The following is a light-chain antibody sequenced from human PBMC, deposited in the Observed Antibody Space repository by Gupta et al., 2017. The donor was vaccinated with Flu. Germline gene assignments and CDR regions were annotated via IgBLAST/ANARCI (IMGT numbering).Light chain of an antibody. J-gene: IGLJ2*01. CDR3: QSSETSASVI. CDR1: SGSIASNY. Sequence: NFMLTQPHSVSESPGKTVTISCPRSSGSIASNYVQWYQQRPGRSPTTVIYEDNQRPSGVPVRFSGSIDSSSNSASLTISGLETEDEADYYCQSSETSASVIFGGGTKLTVL. CDR2: EDN. V-gene: IGLV6-57*01.